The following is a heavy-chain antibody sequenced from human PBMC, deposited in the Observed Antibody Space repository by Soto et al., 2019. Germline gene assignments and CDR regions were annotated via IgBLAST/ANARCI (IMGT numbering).Heavy chain of an antibody. V-gene: IGHV1-69*01. D-gene: IGHD1-26*01. CDR1: GGTFSSYA. J-gene: IGHJ4*02. Sequence: QVQLVQSGAEVKKPGSSAKVSCKVSGGTFSSYAISWVRQAPGQGLEWMGGIIPIFGTANYAQKFQGRVTITADESTSTAYMELSSLRSEDTAVYYCARDANGSYYFDYWGQGTLVTVSS. CDR2: IIPIFGTA. CDR3: ARDANGSYYFDY.